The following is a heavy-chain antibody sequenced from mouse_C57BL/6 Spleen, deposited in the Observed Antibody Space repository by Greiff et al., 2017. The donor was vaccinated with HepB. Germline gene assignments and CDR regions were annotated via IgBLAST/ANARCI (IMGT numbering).Heavy chain of an antibody. Sequence: EVKLMESGGGLVKPGGSLKLSCAASGFTFSDYGMHWVRQAPEKGLEWVAYISSGSSTIYYADTVKGRFTISRDNAKNTLFLQMTSLRSEVTAMYYCARRGTYYSNSYAMDYWGQGTSVTVSS. CDR2: ISSGSSTI. V-gene: IGHV5-17*01. D-gene: IGHD2-5*01. CDR1: GFTFSDYG. J-gene: IGHJ4*01. CDR3: ARRGTYYSNSYAMDY.